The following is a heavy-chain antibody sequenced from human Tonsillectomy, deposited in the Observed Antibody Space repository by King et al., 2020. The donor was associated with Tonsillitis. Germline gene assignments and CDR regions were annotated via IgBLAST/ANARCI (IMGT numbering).Heavy chain of an antibody. CDR2: ISSSSSYI. CDR1: GFTFSSYS. V-gene: IGHV3-21*01. CDR3: ARDGTGDGYNYYYYYYGMDV. D-gene: IGHD5-24*01. Sequence: EVQLVESGGGLVKPGGSLRLSCAASGFTFSSYSMNWVRQAPGKGLEWVSSISSSSSYIYYADSVKGRFTISRANAKNSLYLQMNSLRAEDTAVYYCARDGTGDGYNYYYYYYGMDVWGQGTTVTVSS. J-gene: IGHJ6*02.